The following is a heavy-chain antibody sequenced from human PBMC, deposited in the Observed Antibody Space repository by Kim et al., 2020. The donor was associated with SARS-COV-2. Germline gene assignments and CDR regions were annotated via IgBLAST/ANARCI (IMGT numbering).Heavy chain of an antibody. Sequence: GGSLRLSCAASGFSFSSYWMSWVRQAPGKGLEWVANINELGSEKFYVDSVKGRFTISRDNAKNSLYLQMNSLGAEDTAVYYCARDPDTGTADYWGQGTL. J-gene: IGHJ4*02. CDR3: ARDPDTGTADY. D-gene: IGHD2-8*02. V-gene: IGHV3-7*01. CDR2: INELGSEK. CDR1: GFSFSSYW.